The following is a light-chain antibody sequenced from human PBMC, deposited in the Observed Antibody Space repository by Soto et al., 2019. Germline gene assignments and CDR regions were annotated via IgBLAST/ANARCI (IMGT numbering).Light chain of an antibody. CDR3: QQYYSPPLT. Sequence: DIVMTQSPDSLAVSLGERATIDCKSSQSILYSSNNKNYSAWYQQKPGQPPKLLIYWASTRESGVPDRFSGRGSGTDFTLTVSSLQAEDVAAYYCQQYYSPPLTFGGGTKVEIK. V-gene: IGKV4-1*01. CDR2: WAS. J-gene: IGKJ4*01. CDR1: QSILYSSNNKNY.